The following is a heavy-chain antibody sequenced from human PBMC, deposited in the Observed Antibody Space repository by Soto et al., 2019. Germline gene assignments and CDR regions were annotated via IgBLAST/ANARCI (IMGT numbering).Heavy chain of an antibody. Sequence: SETLSLTCTVSGGSISSSSYYWGWIRQPPGKGLEWIGSIYYSGSTYYNPSLKSRVTISVDTSKNQFSLKLSSVTAADTAVYYCARVVPRYSGSYWGGLIDYWGQGTLVTVSS. CDR3: ARVVPRYSGSYWGGLIDY. CDR2: IYYSGST. V-gene: IGHV4-39*01. J-gene: IGHJ4*02. D-gene: IGHD1-26*01. CDR1: GGSISSSSYY.